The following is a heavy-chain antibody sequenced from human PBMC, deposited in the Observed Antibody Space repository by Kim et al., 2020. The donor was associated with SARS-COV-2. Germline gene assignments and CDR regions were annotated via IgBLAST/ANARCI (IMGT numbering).Heavy chain of an antibody. D-gene: IGHD2-2*01. CDR1: GFTFSSYT. CDR3: AREGDGPSNGCYGEGFDT. Sequence: GGSLRLSCTDSGFTFSSYTMNWVRQAPGKGLEWVSSITSSNSHTYYADSLKGRFTVSRDNAKNALYLQMNSLRAEDTAVYYCAREGDGPSNGCYGEGFDTWGQGTLVTVSS. CDR2: ITSSNSHT. V-gene: IGHV3-21*01. J-gene: IGHJ5*02.